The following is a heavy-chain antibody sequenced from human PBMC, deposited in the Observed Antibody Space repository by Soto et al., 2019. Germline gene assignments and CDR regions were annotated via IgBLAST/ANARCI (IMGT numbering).Heavy chain of an antibody. CDR2: LSGSGTTT. CDR1: GFIFRNFA. Sequence: PWGSLRLSCAASGFIFRNFAMSWVRQAPGKGLEWVSTLSGSGTTTYYSESLRGRFTISRDNSKNILYLQMNSLSGEDTAVYYSAKDPPEPPRPPTFDIWGQGTMVTVSS. V-gene: IGHV3-23*01. D-gene: IGHD1-26*01. J-gene: IGHJ3*02. CDR3: AKDPPEPPRPPTFDI.